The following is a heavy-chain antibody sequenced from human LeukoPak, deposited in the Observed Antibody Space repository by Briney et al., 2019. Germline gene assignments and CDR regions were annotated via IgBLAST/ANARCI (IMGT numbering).Heavy chain of an antibody. CDR2: ISGSGGST. D-gene: IGHD3-16*02. CDR1: GFTFSSYA. V-gene: IGHV3-23*01. J-gene: IGHJ4*02. Sequence: PGASLRHSCAASGFTFSSYAMSWLRQAPGKGLAWVSAISGSGGSTYYADSVKGRFTISRDNSKNTLDLQMNSLRAEDTAVYSCPNIAGMVTFGGVIVMAAGYFDYWGQGTLVTVSS. CDR3: PNIAGMVTFGGVIVMAAGYFDY.